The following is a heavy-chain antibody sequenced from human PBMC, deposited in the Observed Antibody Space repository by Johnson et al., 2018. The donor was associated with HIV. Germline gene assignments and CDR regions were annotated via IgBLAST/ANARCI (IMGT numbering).Heavy chain of an antibody. CDR2: ISTEGGRT. D-gene: IGHD4/OR15-4a*01. J-gene: IGHJ3*01. CDR1: GLTFRNYW. V-gene: IGHV3-74*01. CDR3: VRDDYSFHL. Sequence: VQLVESGGGLVQPGGTLRPSRVVSGLTFRNYWMEWVRQAPGKGLVWVPRISTEGGRTTYADSVKDRFTISRDNAKNTLYLETSGLRADDTAVYYCVRDDYSFHLWGRATLVTVSS.